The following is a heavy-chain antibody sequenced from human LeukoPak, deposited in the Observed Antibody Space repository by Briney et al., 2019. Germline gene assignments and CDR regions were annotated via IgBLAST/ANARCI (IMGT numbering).Heavy chain of an antibody. J-gene: IGHJ6*03. D-gene: IGHD6-13*01. CDR1: GYTFTSYG. Sequence: ASVKVSCKASGYTFTSYGISWVRQAPGQGLEWMGWISAYNGNTNYAQKLQGRVTMTTDTSTSTVYMELSSLRSEDTAVYYCARDLIAAAGRPNYYYYYYMDVWGKGTTVTVSS. V-gene: IGHV1-18*01. CDR3: ARDLIAAAGRPNYYYYYYMDV. CDR2: ISAYNGNT.